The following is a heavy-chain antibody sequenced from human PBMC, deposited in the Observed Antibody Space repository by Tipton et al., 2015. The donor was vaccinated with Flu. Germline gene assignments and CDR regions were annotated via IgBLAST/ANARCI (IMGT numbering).Heavy chain of an antibody. CDR1: GGSFSGYY. V-gene: IGHV4-34*01. CDR3: ARGRTYLRDYDYVWGSYRSPRGMDV. D-gene: IGHD3-16*02. Sequence: TLSLTCAVYGGSFSGYYWSWIRQPPGKGLEWIGEINHSGSTNYNPSLKSRVTISVDTSKNQFSLKLSSVTAADTAVYYCARGRTYLRDYDYVWGSYRSPRGMDVWGQGP. CDR2: INHSGST. J-gene: IGHJ6*02.